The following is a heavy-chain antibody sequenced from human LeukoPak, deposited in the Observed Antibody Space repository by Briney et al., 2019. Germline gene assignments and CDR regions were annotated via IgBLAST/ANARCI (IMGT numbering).Heavy chain of an antibody. CDR1: GGSISSSSYY. J-gene: IGHJ6*03. CDR2: IYYSGST. D-gene: IGHD4-11*01. Sequence: SETLSLTCTVSGGSISSSSYYWGWIRQPPGKGLEWIGSIYYSGSTYYNPSLKSRVTISVDTSKNQFSLRLSPVTAADTAVYYCARDGGGSNYVDYYYYYMDVWGKGTTVTVSS. CDR3: ARDGGGSNYVDYYYYYMDV. V-gene: IGHV4-39*02.